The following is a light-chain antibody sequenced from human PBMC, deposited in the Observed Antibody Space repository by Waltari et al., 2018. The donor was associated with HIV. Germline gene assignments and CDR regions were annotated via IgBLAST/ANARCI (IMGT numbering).Light chain of an antibody. Sequence: SSELTQAPSVSVSPGQTASLTCSGDKLGDRYSSWYQQKPGQSPVLVIYQDTKRPSGIAERCAGSNSGNTATLTISGTQAMDEADYYCQVWDNSSAVVFGGGTKLTVL. CDR1: KLGDRY. V-gene: IGLV3-1*01. J-gene: IGLJ2*01. CDR3: QVWDNSSAVV. CDR2: QDT.